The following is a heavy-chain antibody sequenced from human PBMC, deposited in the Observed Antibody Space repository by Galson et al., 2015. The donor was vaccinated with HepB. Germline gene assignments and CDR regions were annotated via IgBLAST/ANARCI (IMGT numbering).Heavy chain of an antibody. D-gene: IGHD4-11*01. V-gene: IGHV3-23*01. CDR1: GFTFSSYA. CDR3: AKDGSTTVTTNYYYYYMDV. CDR2: ISGSGGST. Sequence: SLRLSCAASGFTFSSYAMSWVRQAPGKGLEWVSAISGSGGSTYYADSVKGRFTISRDNSKNTLYLQVNSLRAEDTAVYYCAKDGSTTVTTNYYYYYMDVWGKGTTVTVSS. J-gene: IGHJ6*03.